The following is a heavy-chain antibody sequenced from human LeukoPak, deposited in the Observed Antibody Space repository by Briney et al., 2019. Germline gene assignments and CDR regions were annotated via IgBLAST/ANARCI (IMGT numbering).Heavy chain of an antibody. J-gene: IGHJ5*02. CDR2: INPSGGST. V-gene: IGHV1-46*01. CDR3: ARDGDSGSCYIGWFDP. Sequence: ASVKVSCKACGYTFTSYYMHWVRQAPGQGLEWMGIINPSGGSTSYAQKFQGRVTMTRDMSTSTVYMELSSLRSEDTAVYYCARDGDSGSCYIGWFDPWGQGTLVTVSS. CDR1: GYTFTSYY. D-gene: IGHD1-26*01.